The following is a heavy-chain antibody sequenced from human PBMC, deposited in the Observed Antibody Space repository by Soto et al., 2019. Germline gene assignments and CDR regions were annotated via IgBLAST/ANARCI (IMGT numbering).Heavy chain of an antibody. CDR3: ARDRRYYGSGRYWDYYNYYGMDV. CDR2: INPNSGGT. Sequence: ASVKVSCKASGYTFTGYYIHWVRQAPGQGLEWMGWINPNSGGTNYAQKFQGRVTMTRDTSITIAYMELRRLRSDDTAVYYCARDRRYYGSGRYWDYYNYYGMDVWG. D-gene: IGHD3-10*01. J-gene: IGHJ6*02. V-gene: IGHV1-2*02. CDR1: GYTFTGYY.